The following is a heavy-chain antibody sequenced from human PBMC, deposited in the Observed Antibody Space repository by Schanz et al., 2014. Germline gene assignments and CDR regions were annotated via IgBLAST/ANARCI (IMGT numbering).Heavy chain of an antibody. D-gene: IGHD1-1*01. V-gene: IGHV3-66*01. CDR3: ARAHGNNWYGKGLDY. CDR2: IYASGAT. CDR1: GFTVSSDH. J-gene: IGHJ4*02. Sequence: EVRLVESGGGLVQPGGSLGLSCVVSGFTVSSDHMSWVRQAPGKGLEWVSTIYASGATYYADSVKGRFTISRDNSKNTLYLQMNSLRADDTAVYFCARAHGNNWYGKGLDYWGQGTQVTVSS.